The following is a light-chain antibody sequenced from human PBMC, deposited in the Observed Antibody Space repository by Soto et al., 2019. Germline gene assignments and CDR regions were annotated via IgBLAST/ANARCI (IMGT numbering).Light chain of an antibody. CDR3: QQYNNWPYT. J-gene: IGKJ2*01. V-gene: IGKV3-15*01. CDR1: QYISNN. Sequence: EVLMTQSPPTLSVSPGERATLSCRASQYISNNLAWYQQKPGQAPRFLIYGASTRATGIPTRFSGSGSGTEFTLTISSLQSEDFAVYYCQQYNNWPYTFGQGTKRDIK. CDR2: GAS.